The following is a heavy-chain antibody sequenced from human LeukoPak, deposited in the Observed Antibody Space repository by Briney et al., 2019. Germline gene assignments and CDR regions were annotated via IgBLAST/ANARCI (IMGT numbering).Heavy chain of an antibody. Sequence: ASVKVSCKASGYTFTSYAMHWVRQAPGQRLEWMGWINAGNGNTKYSQKFQGRVTMTTDTSTSIAHMELRSLRSDDTAVYFCARDQGVVVVPAAVVHWGQGTLVTVSS. V-gene: IGHV1-3*01. CDR2: INAGNGNT. CDR1: GYTFTSYA. CDR3: ARDQGVVVVPAAVVH. J-gene: IGHJ5*02. D-gene: IGHD2-2*01.